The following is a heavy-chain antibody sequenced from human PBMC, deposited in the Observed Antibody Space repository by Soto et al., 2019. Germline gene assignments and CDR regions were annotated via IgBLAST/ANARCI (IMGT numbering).Heavy chain of an antibody. D-gene: IGHD6-13*01. CDR2: IWYDGSNK. V-gene: IGHV3-33*01. CDR1: GFTFSSYG. J-gene: IGHJ6*02. CDR3: ARDPLGAAGTDYYYGMDV. Sequence: GGSLRLSCAASGFTFSSYGMHWVRQAPGKGLEWVAVIWYDGSNKYYADSVKGRFTISRDNSKNTLYLQMNSLRAEDTAVYYCARDPLGAAGTDYYYGMDVWGQGTTVTVSS.